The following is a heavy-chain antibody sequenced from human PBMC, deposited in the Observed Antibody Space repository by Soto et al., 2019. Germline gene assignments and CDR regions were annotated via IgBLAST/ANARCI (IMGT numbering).Heavy chain of an antibody. V-gene: IGHV1-69*06. CDR3: ARDPDYGGNSGLGLVDY. J-gene: IGHJ4*02. CDR2: IFPIFGTA. D-gene: IGHD4-17*01. CDR1: GGTFSSYA. Sequence: SVKVSCKASGGTFSSYAINWVRQAPGQGLEWMGWIFPIFGTANYTQKFQGRVTITADKSTSTAYMELNSLRSEDTAVYYCARDPDYGGNSGLGLVDYWGQGTLVTVSS.